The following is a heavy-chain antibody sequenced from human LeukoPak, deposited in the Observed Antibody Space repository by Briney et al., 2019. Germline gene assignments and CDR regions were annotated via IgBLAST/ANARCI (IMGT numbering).Heavy chain of an antibody. CDR1: GFTFSSYE. Sequence: KSGGSLRLSCAASGFTFSSYEMNWVRQAPGKGLEWVSSISSSSSYIYYTDSVKGRFTISRDNAKNSLYLQMNSLRAEDTAVYYCARGGEGFDPWGQGTLVTVSS. V-gene: IGHV3-21*01. J-gene: IGHJ5*02. CDR2: ISSSSSYI. CDR3: ARGGEGFDP.